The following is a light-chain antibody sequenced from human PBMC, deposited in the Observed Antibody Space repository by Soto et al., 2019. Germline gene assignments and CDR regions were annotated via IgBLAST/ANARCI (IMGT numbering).Light chain of an antibody. CDR3: QSYDKSIGATYV. J-gene: IGLJ1*01. Sequence: VLTQPPSVSGAPGQRGTMSCSGSSXNIGAGYDVHWYQQVPGTAPKLLIYGNNNRPSGISDRFSGSTSGTSASLAITGLQADDEADYYCQSYDKSIGATYVFGTGTKVTVL. CDR2: GNN. CDR1: SXNIGAGYD. V-gene: IGLV1-40*01.